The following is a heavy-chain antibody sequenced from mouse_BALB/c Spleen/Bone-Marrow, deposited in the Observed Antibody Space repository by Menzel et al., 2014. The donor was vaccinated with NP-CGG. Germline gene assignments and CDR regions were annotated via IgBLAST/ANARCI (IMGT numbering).Heavy chain of an antibody. V-gene: IGHV1-19*01. Sequence: VQLQQSGPELVKPGASVKMSCKASGYTFTDYYMDWVKQSHGESFEWIGRVNPYNGGTSYNQKFKGKATLTVDKSSSTAYMELNSLTSEDSAVYYCARGIYYGNYLDYWGQGTTLTVSS. J-gene: IGHJ2*01. CDR2: VNPYNGGT. CDR3: ARGIYYGNYLDY. CDR1: GYTFTDYY. D-gene: IGHD2-1*01.